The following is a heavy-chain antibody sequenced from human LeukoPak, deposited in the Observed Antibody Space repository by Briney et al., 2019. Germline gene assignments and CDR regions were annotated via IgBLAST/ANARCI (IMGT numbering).Heavy chain of an antibody. V-gene: IGHV3-48*03. J-gene: IGHJ5*02. CDR1: GFTFSSYE. CDR2: ISSSGSTI. Sequence: GSLRLSCAASGFTFSSYEMNWVRQAPGKGLEWVSYISSSGSTIYYADSVKGRFTISRDNAKNSLYLQMNSLRAEDTAVYYCARAGSGRSPDWFDPWGQGTLVTVSS. CDR3: ARAGSGRSPDWFDP. D-gene: IGHD1-26*01.